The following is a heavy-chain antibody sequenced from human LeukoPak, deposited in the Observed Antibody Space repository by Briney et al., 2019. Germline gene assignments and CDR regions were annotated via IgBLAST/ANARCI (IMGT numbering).Heavy chain of an antibody. V-gene: IGHV3-9*01. CDR1: GFTFDDYA. Sequence: GGSLRLSCAASGFTFDDYAMHWVRQAPGKGLEWVSGISWNSGSIGYADSVKGRFTISRDNAKNSLYLQMNSLRAEDTALYYCAEGEPDYYYGSGSYYTADDYWGQGTLVTVSS. CDR3: AEGEPDYYYGSGSYYTADDY. D-gene: IGHD3-10*01. CDR2: ISWNSGSI. J-gene: IGHJ4*02.